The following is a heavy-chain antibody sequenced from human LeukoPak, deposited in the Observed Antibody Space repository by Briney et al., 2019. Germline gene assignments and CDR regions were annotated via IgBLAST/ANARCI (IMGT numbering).Heavy chain of an antibody. V-gene: IGHV4-34*01. CDR3: ARARGYSSSWYDY. Sequence: PSETLSLTYAVYGGSFSGYYWSWIRQPPGKGLEWIGEINHSGSTNYNPSLKSRVTISVDTSKNQFSLKLSSVTAADTAVYYCARARGYSSSWYDYWGQGTLVTVSS. J-gene: IGHJ4*02. D-gene: IGHD6-13*01. CDR1: GGSFSGYY. CDR2: INHSGST.